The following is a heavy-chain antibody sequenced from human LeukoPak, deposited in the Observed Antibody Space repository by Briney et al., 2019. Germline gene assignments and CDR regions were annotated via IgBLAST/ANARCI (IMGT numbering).Heavy chain of an antibody. V-gene: IGHV3-64*01. CDR3: ARGRLYRNSFCFDY. J-gene: IGHJ4*02. Sequence: GGSLRLSCAASGFTFSSYAMHWVRQPPGKGLEYVSAINNNGGSTYYANSVRGRFTISRDNSKNTLYLQVGSLRADDMAVYYCARGRLYRNSFCFDYWGQGTLVTVSS. CDR2: INNNGGST. CDR1: GFTFSSYA. D-gene: IGHD6-6*01.